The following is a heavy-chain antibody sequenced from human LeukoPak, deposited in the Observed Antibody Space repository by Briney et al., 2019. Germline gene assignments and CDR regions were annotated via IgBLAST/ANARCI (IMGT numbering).Heavy chain of an antibody. D-gene: IGHD4-17*01. CDR3: ATYVPLRGGWFDP. CDR2: IYYGGSP. J-gene: IGHJ5*02. CDR1: GGSISTTTNS. V-gene: IGHV4-39*07. Sequence: PSETLSLTCNVSGGSISTTTNSWGWAWIRQRPTKGLEWIGSIYYGGSPYYTSSLKSRVTISVDTSKNQFSLKLSSVTAADTAVYYCATYVPLRGGWFDPWGQGSLVTVPS.